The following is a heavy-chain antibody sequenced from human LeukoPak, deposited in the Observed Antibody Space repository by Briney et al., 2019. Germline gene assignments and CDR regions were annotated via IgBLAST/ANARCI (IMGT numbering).Heavy chain of an antibody. CDR1: GFTISNYW. CDR2: INQDGSGK. V-gene: IGHV3-7*01. CDR3: ARDLFDY. J-gene: IGHJ4*02. Sequence: GGSLRLSCAASGFTISNYWMSWVRQAPGKGLEWVATINQDGSGKYYVDSVKGRFTISRDSAKNSLYLQTNSLTAEDTAVYYCARDLFDYWGQGTLVTVSS.